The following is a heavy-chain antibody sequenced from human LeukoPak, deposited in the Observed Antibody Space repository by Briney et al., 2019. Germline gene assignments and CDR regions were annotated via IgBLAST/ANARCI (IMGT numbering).Heavy chain of an antibody. CDR1: GGTFSSYT. CDR3: AKSQIGATMGNWFDP. V-gene: IGHV1-69*02. J-gene: IGHJ5*02. CDR2: IIPIIGIA. D-gene: IGHD5-12*01. Sequence: SVKVSCKASGGTFSSYTISWVRQRPGQGLEWMGMIIPIIGIANYEQKFQGRVTITADKSTSTAYMELSSLISGDTAVYYCAKSQIGATMGNWFDPWGQGTLVTVSS.